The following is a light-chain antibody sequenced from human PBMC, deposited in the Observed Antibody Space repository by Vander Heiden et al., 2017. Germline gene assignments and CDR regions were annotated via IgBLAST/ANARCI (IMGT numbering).Light chain of an antibody. Sequence: QSVLTQPPSGSGAPGQRIIISCTGRSSNIGAGYGVHWYQQLPGTAPKLLIYGNTKRPSGVPDRFSGSKSGTSASLAITGLQAEDEADYYCQSYDSSLSVVFGGGTKLTVL. J-gene: IGLJ2*01. CDR2: GNT. CDR1: SSNIGAGYG. CDR3: QSYDSSLSVV. V-gene: IGLV1-40*01.